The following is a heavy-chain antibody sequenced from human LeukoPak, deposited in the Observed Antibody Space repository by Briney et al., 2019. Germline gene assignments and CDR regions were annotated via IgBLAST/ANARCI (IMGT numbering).Heavy chain of an antibody. CDR3: ARAGSAWYTPDY. CDR2: ISSSGSPI. CDR1: GFTFSNYY. Sequence: GGSLRLSCAASGFTFSNYYMNWIRQAPGKGLEWVSYISSSGSPIYYADSVKGRFTISRDNAENSLYLQMNSLRAEDTAVYYCARAGSAWYTPDYWGQGALVTVSS. J-gene: IGHJ4*02. V-gene: IGHV3-11*04. D-gene: IGHD6-13*01.